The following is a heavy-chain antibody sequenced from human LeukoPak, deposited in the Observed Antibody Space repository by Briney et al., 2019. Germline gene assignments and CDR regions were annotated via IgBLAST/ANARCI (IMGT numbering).Heavy chain of an antibody. V-gene: IGHV3-33*05. Sequence: GRSLRLSCAASGFTFSSYGMHWVRQAPGKGLEWVAVISYDGSNKYYADSVKGRFTISRDNSKNTLYLQMNSLRAEDTAVYYCAKTLPPSWDYVRYYFDYWGQGTLVTVSS. CDR1: GFTFSSYG. CDR2: ISYDGSNK. D-gene: IGHD3-10*02. CDR3: AKTLPPSWDYVRYYFDY. J-gene: IGHJ4*02.